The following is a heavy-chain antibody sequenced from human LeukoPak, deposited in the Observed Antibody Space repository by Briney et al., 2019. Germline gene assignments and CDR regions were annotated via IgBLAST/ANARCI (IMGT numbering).Heavy chain of an antibody. V-gene: IGHV5-51*01. CDR2: IYPGDSDT. Sequence: GSLKISCKGSGYSFTSYWIGWVRQMPGKGLEWMGIIYPGDSDTRYSTSFQGQVTISADKSISTAYLQWSSLKASDTAMYYCARLDSYYYDSSGYYSSAFDIWGQGTMVTVSS. D-gene: IGHD3-22*01. CDR1: GYSFTSYW. CDR3: ARLDSYYYDSSGYYSSAFDI. J-gene: IGHJ3*02.